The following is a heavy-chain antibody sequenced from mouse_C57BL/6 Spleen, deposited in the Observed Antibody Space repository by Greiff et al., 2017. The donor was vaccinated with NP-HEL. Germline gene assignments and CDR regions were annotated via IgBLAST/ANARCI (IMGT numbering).Heavy chain of an antibody. CDR2: ISSGGDYI. CDR3: TRASIYYYGSRSSMDY. CDR1: GFTFSSYA. D-gene: IGHD1-1*01. Sequence: EVQGVESGEGLVKPGGSLKLSCAASGFTFSSYAMSWVRQTPEKRLEWVAYISSGGDYIYYADTVKGRFTISRDNARNTLYLQMSSLKSEDTAMYYCTRASIYYYGSRSSMDYWGQGTSVTVSS. V-gene: IGHV5-9-1*02. J-gene: IGHJ4*01.